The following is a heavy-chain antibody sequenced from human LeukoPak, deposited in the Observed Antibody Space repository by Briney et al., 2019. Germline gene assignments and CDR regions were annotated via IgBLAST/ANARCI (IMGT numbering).Heavy chain of an antibody. D-gene: IGHD3-10*01. CDR2: ISSSSSYI. V-gene: IGHV3-21*01. J-gene: IGHJ6*04. CDR1: GFTFSSYS. Sequence: GGSLRLSCAASGFTFSSYSMNWVRQAPGKGLEWVSSISSSSSYIYYADSVKGRFTISRDNAKNSLYLQMNSLRAEDTAVYYCAKDTSMVRGVMNGMDVWGKGTTVTVSS. CDR3: AKDTSMVRGVMNGMDV.